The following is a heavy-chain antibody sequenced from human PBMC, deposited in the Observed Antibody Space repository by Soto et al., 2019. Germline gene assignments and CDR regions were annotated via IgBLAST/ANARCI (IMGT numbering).Heavy chain of an antibody. Sequence: ASVKVSCKASGYTFTGYYMHWVRQAPGQGLEWMGWINPNSGGTNYAQKFQGWVTMTRDTSISTAYMELSRLRSDDTAVYYCARDAIPAAIRVGYYGMDVWGQGTTVTVS. CDR1: GYTFTGYY. D-gene: IGHD2-2*01. V-gene: IGHV1-2*04. CDR2: INPNSGGT. CDR3: ARDAIPAAIRVGYYGMDV. J-gene: IGHJ6*02.